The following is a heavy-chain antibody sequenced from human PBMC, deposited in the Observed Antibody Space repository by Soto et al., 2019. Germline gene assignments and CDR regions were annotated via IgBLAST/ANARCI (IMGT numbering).Heavy chain of an antibody. J-gene: IGHJ6*02. D-gene: IGHD3-22*01. CDR3: AGGRILVVGRRAYYGMDV. V-gene: IGHV1-69*01. CDR1: GGTPSNSA. Sequence: QVHLLLQSGAEVKKPGSSVKVSCKASGGTPSNSAISWVRQAPGQGLEWMGGIIPVFGLVKYAQNFQGRVSITADESTNTAYMELSSLRPEDTAVYYCAGGRILVVGRRAYYGMDVWGQGTTVTVSS. CDR2: IIPVFGLV.